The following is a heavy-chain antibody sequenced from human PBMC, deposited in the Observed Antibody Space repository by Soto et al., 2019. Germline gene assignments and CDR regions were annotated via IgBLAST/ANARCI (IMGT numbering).Heavy chain of an antibody. V-gene: IGHV4-30-4*01. CDR2: IHSSGSI. CDR3: ARDLDGLHDDNSGPYPRPG. D-gene: IGHD3-22*01. CDR1: GGSISSDGCY. Sequence: SETLSLTCTVSGGSISSDGCYWSCIRQAPGRGLEWIGYIHSSGSIYYNTSLKSLATMSIDTARNQFSLKVSSVTVADTAVYYCARDLDGLHDDNSGPYPRPGWGQGTLVTVSS. J-gene: IGHJ1*01.